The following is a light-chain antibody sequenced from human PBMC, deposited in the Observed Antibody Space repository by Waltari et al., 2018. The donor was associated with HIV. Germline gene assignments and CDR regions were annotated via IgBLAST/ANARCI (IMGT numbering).Light chain of an antibody. Sequence: QSALTQPASVSGSPGQSITISCTGTSSDVGGYTLVSWYQQHPGKAPKLMIYEVSKRPSGVSNRFSGSKSGNTASLTISGLQAEDEADYYCCAYAGSTTYVIFGGETKLTVL. J-gene: IGLJ2*01. CDR3: CAYAGSTTYVI. CDR2: EVS. V-gene: IGLV2-23*02. CDR1: SSDVGGYTL.